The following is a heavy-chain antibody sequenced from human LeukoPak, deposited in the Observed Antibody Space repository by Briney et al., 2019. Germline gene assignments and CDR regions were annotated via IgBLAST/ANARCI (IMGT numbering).Heavy chain of an antibody. D-gene: IGHD6-6*01. V-gene: IGHV4-59*01. CDR2: IYYSGST. CDR3: ARAYSGSFPFDY. J-gene: IGHJ4*02. CDR1: GGSITSNY. Sequence: SETLSLTCSVSGGSITSNYWTWIRQPPGKGLEWIGYIYYSGSTNYNPSLKSRVTISVDTSKNQFSLNLTSVTAADTAVYYCARAYSGSFPFDYWGQGTLVTVSS.